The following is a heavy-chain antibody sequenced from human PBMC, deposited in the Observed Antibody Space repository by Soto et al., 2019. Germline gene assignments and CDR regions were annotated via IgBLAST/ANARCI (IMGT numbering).Heavy chain of an antibody. CDR2: IWSDGSKE. J-gene: IGHJ5*02. CDR3: ARDKGITCLDT. V-gene: IGHV3-33*01. Sequence: QVQLVESGGGVVQPGRSLRLSCAASGLPFSASGMHWVRQAPGKGLEWVAMIWSDGSKEYYADSVKGRFTITRDNSKNMVFLQMDSLRAEDTAVYYCARDKGITCLDTWGQGNMVTVSS. D-gene: IGHD3-10*01. CDR1: GLPFSASG.